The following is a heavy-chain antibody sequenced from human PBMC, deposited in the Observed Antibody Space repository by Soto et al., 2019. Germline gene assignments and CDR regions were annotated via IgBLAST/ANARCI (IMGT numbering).Heavy chain of an antibody. CDR1: GFTFSSYW. D-gene: IGHD3-22*01. J-gene: IGHJ6*02. CDR3: ARDNKGNYYDSSGYYDYYYYGMDV. CDR2: IKQDGSEK. Sequence: RWSLRLSCAASGFTFSSYWMSWVRQAPGKGLEWVANIKQDGSEKYYVDSVKGRFTISRDNAKNSLYLQVNSLRAEDTAVYYCARDNKGNYYDSSGYYDYYYYGMDVWGQGTTVTV. V-gene: IGHV3-7*01.